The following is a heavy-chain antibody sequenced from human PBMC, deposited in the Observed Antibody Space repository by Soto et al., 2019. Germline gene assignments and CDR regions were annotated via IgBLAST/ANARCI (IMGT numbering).Heavy chain of an antibody. Sequence: VKLSCKGFGYAFTSYFMHWLRQDNGQGLEWMGIINPSGGSTSYAQKFQGRVTMTRDTSTSTVYMELSSLRSEDTAVSSFSRLTDWDNDPPEAFDIWCQGTMVT. CDR1: GYAFTSYF. CDR2: INPSGGST. J-gene: IGHJ3*02. D-gene: IGHD1-26*01. CDR3: SRLTDWDNDPPEAFDI. V-gene: IGHV1-46*01.